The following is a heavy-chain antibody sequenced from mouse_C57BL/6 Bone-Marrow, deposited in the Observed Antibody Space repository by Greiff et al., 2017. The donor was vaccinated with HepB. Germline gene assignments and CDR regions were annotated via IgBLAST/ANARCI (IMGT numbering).Heavy chain of an antibody. CDR1: GFSLTSYG. CDR2: IWSGGST. J-gene: IGHJ4*01. D-gene: IGHD1-1*01. CDR3: ARSITTVRGAMDY. V-gene: IGHV2-2*01. Sequence: QVQLKESGPGLVQPSQSLSITCTVSGFSLTSYGVHWVRKSPGKGLEWLGVIWSGGSTDYNAAFISRLSISKDNSKSQVFFKMNSLQADDTAIYYCARSITTVRGAMDYWGQGTSVTVSS.